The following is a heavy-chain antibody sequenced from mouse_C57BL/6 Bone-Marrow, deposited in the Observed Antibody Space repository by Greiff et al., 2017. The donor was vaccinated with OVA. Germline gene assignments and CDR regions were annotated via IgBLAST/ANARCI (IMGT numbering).Heavy chain of an antibody. V-gene: IGHV1-36*01. CDR3: ACPYQYWYFDV. D-gene: IGHD2-10*01. CDR2: VYPYNGGT. Sequence: VQLKESGPVLVKPGPSVKISCKASGFTFTDYYMHWVKQSHGKSLEWIGLVYPYNGGTSYNQKFKGKATLTVDKSSSTAYMELNSLTSEDSAVYYCACPYQYWYFDVWGTGTTVTVSS. CDR1: GFTFTDYY. J-gene: IGHJ1*03.